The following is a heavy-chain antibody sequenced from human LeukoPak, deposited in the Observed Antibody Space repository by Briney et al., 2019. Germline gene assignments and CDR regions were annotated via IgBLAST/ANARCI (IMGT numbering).Heavy chain of an antibody. J-gene: IGHJ4*02. D-gene: IGHD2-2*01. CDR2: ISYDGSNK. Sequence: GGSLRLSCVASGFTFSSYGMHWVRQAPGKGLEWVAVISYDGSNKYYADSVKGRFTISRDNSKNTLYLQMNSLRAEDTAVYYCARDCPLTVAPLCIFDYWGQGTLVTVSS. V-gene: IGHV3-30*03. CDR1: GFTFSSYG. CDR3: ARDCPLTVAPLCIFDY.